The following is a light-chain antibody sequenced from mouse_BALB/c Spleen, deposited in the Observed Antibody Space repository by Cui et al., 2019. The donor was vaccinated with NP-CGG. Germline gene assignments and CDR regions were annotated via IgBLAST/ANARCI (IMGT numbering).Light chain of an antibody. CDR2: GTN. CDR1: TGAVTTSNY. CDR3: ALWYSNHWV. Sequence: QAVVTQESALTTSPGETVTLTCRSSTGAVTTSNYANWVQERPDPLFTGLIGGTNNRAPGVPARFSGSLIGDKAARTITGAQTEDEAIYFCALWYSNHWVFGGGTKLTVL. J-gene: IGLJ1*01. V-gene: IGLV1*01.